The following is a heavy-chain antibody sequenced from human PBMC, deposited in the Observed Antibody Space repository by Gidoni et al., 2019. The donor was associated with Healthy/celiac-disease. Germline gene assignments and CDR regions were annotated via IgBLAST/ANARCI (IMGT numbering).Heavy chain of an antibody. CDR2: IYYSGST. Sequence: QVQLQESGPGLVKPSQTLSLTCTVSVGSISSGGDYWSWIRQHPGKGLEWIGYIYYSGSTYYNPSLKSRVSISVDTSKNRFYLKLSSVTAADTAVYYGARASGYSGAFDIWGQGTMVTVSS. CDR1: VGSISSGGDY. CDR3: ARASGYSGAFDI. D-gene: IGHD3-22*01. V-gene: IGHV4-31*03. J-gene: IGHJ3*02.